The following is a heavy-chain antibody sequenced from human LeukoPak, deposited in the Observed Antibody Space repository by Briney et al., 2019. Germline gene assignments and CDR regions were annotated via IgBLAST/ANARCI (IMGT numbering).Heavy chain of an antibody. D-gene: IGHD3-3*01. CDR3: ARDFYYDFWSGYYI. CDR1: GYTFTGYY. CDR2: INPNSGGT. V-gene: IGHV1-2*02. J-gene: IGHJ4*02. Sequence: GASVKVSCKASGYTFTGYYMHWVRQAPGQGLEWMGWINPNSGGTNYAQKFQGRVTMTRDTSISTAYMELSRLRSDDTAVYYCARDFYYDFWSGYYIWGQGTLVTVSS.